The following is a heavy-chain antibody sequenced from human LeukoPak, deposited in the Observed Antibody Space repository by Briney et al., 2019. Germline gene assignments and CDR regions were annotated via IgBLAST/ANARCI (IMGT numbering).Heavy chain of an antibody. Sequence: GGSLRLSCAASGFTFSSYSMNWVRQAPGKGLEWVSSISSSSSYIYYVDSVKGRFTISRDNAKNSLYLQMNSLRAEDTAVYYCARDKSRYCSGGSCYGWFDPWGQGTLVTVSS. CDR1: GFTFSSYS. D-gene: IGHD2-15*01. CDR2: ISSSSSYI. V-gene: IGHV3-21*01. CDR3: ARDKSRYCSGGSCYGWFDP. J-gene: IGHJ5*02.